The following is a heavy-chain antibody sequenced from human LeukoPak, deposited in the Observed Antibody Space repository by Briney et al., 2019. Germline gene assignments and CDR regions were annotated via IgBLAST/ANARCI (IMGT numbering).Heavy chain of an antibody. CDR3: AKDLRGCSGGSCYYFDY. Sequence: GRSLRLSCAASGFTFSSYGMHWVRQAPGKGLEWVVVISYDGSNKYYADSVKGRFTISRDNSKNTLYLQMNSLRAEDTAVYYCAKDLRGCSGGSCYYFDYWGQGTLVTVSS. CDR2: ISYDGSNK. V-gene: IGHV3-30*18. CDR1: GFTFSSYG. J-gene: IGHJ4*02. D-gene: IGHD2-15*01.